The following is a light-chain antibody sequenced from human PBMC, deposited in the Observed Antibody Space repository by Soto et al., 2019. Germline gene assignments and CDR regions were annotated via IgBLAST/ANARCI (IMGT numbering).Light chain of an antibody. J-gene: IGKJ4*01. CDR1: QVITND. V-gene: IGKV1-17*01. CDR3: QQYNNWPLT. Sequence: IQMTQSPSSLSASVGDRVTITCRASQVITNDLGWYQQKPGKAPRRLIYAASSLQSGVPSRFSGSGSGTELTLTISSLQPDDFAVYYCQQYNNWPLTFGGGTKVDIK. CDR2: AAS.